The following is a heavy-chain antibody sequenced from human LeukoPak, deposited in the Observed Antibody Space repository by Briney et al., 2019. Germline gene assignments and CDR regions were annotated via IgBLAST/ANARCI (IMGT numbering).Heavy chain of an antibody. J-gene: IGHJ4*02. V-gene: IGHV1-69*06. CDR3: ASCCGRSSSWYSDY. Sequence: GASVKVSCKASGGTFSSYAISWVRQAPGQGLEWMGGIIPIFGTANYAQKFQGRVTITADKSTSTAYMELSSLRSEDTAVYYCASCCGRSSSWYSDYWGQGTLVTVSS. D-gene: IGHD6-13*01. CDR1: GGTFSSYA. CDR2: IIPIFGTA.